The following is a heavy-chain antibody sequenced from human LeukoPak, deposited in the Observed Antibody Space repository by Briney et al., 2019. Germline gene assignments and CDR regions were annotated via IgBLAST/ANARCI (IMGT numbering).Heavy chain of an antibody. D-gene: IGHD6-19*01. V-gene: IGHV4-39*01. CDR2: IFYSGST. CDR3: ARRSSGWFEGFDP. Sequence: SETLSLTCTVSSGSISTSNYYWGWVRQPPGKALEWIGNIFYSGSTYYNPSLKSRVTISVDTSKNQFSLKLSSVTAADTAVYYCARRSSGWFEGFDPWGQGTLVTVSS. J-gene: IGHJ5*02. CDR1: SGSISTSNYY.